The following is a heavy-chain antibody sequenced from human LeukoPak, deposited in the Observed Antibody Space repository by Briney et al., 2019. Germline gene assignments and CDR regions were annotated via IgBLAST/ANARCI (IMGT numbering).Heavy chain of an antibody. CDR2: ISSSTYI. D-gene: IGHD3-22*01. CDR1: GFTFSSSG. V-gene: IGHV3-21*01. Sequence: PGGSLRLSCAASGFTFSSSGMHWVRQAPGKGLEWVSSISSSTYIYYADSVKGRFTISRDNAKNSLYLQMNSLRADDTAVYYCARGYDTSGYYTDIDYWGQGTLVTVSS. CDR3: ARGYDTSGYYTDIDY. J-gene: IGHJ4*02.